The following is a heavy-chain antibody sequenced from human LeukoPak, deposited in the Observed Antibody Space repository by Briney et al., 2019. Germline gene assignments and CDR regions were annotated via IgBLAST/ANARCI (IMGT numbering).Heavy chain of an antibody. CDR2: ISTGGDIT. J-gene: IGHJ4*02. V-gene: IGHV3-23*01. CDR1: GLTFSSHS. CDR3: ATGGLSARKFAY. Sequence: PGGSQRLSCAASGLTFSSHSMSWVRQAPGKGLEWVSVISTGGDITYYADSVKGRFTISRDNSKNTLSLQMNILRVEDTAIYFCATGGLSARKFAYWGQGTPVTVSS. D-gene: IGHD6-6*01.